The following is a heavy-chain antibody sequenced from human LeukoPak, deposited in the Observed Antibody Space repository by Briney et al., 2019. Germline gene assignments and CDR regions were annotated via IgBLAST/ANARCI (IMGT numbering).Heavy chain of an antibody. CDR2: ISYDGSNK. CDR1: GFTFSSYA. CDR3: ARENSFLGDNWFDP. Sequence: GGSLRLSCAASGFTFSSYAMHWVRQAPGKGLEWVAVISYDGSNKYYADSVKGRFTISRDNSKNTLYLQMNSLRAEDTAVYYCARENSFLGDNWFDPWGQGTLVTVSS. V-gene: IGHV3-30*04. D-gene: IGHD3-16*01. J-gene: IGHJ5*02.